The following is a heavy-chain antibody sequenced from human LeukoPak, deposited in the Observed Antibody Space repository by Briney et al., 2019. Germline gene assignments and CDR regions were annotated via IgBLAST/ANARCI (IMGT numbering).Heavy chain of an antibody. CDR1: GGSISSGDYY. V-gene: IGHV4-30-4*08. D-gene: IGHD3-16*01. J-gene: IGHJ3*02. CDR2: IYYSGST. Sequence: PSETLSLTCTVSGGSISSGDYYWSWIRQPPGKGLEWIVYIYYSGSTYYNPSLKSRVTISVDTSKNQFSLKLSSVTAADTAVYYLARGSFGEAFDIWGQGTMVTVSS. CDR3: ARGSFGEAFDI.